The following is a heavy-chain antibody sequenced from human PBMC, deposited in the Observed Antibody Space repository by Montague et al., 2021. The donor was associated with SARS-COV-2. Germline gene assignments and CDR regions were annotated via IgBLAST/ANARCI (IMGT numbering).Heavy chain of an antibody. D-gene: IGHD1-14*01. CDR2: FFSVGST. V-gene: IGHV4-59*02. CDR1: GASVGSSD. J-gene: IGHJ3*02. CDR3: ARETMTADAFDI. Sequence: SETLSLTCTVSGASVGSSDCGWIGHPPGKGLVWMGYFFSVGSTDYNHAPNSRATISRDTSKNQFSLKVRPVTAADTAAYYCARETMTADAFDIWGQGTMVTVSS.